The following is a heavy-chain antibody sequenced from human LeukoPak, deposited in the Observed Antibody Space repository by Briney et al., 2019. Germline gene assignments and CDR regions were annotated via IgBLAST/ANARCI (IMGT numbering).Heavy chain of an antibody. CDR1: GGSISSGGYS. CDR3: ARAGGYSYGYFDY. D-gene: IGHD5-18*01. Sequence: SETLSLTCAVSGGSISSGGYSWSWIRQPPGKGLEWIGYIYHSGSTYYNPSLKSRVTISVDRSKNQFPLKLSSVTAADTAVYYCARAGGYSYGYFDYWGQETLVTVSS. V-gene: IGHV4-30-2*01. J-gene: IGHJ4*02. CDR2: IYHSGST.